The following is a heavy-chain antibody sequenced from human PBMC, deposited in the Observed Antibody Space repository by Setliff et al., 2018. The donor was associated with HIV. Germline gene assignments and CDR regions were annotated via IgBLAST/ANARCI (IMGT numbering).Heavy chain of an antibody. D-gene: IGHD2-21*02. CDR2: IHSSGPT. CDR3: ATLDPSGGNFLAY. CDR1: GGSINNYY. V-gene: IGHV4-4*09. Sequence: PSETLSLTCTVSGGSINNYYWSWMRQSPGKGLEWIGYIHSSGPTNYNPSLKSRVSISLDTSKMQFSLRLTSVTAADTAVYYCATLDPSGGNFLAYWGQGTLVTVSS. J-gene: IGHJ4*02.